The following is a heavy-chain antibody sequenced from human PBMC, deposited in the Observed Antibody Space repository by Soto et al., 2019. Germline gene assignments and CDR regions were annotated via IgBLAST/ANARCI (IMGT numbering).Heavy chain of an antibody. J-gene: IGHJ6*02. CDR2: INPNSGGT. D-gene: IGHD2-2*01. CDR1: GYTFTGYY. CDR3: ARADIVVVPAAMGGAYYYYYGMDV. V-gene: IGHV1-2*04. Sequence: ASVKVSCKASGYTFTGYYMHWVRQAPGQGLEWMGWINPNSGGTNYAQKFQGWVTMTRDTSISTAYMELSRLRSDDTAVYYCARADIVVVPAAMGGAYYYYYGMDVWGQGTTVTVSS.